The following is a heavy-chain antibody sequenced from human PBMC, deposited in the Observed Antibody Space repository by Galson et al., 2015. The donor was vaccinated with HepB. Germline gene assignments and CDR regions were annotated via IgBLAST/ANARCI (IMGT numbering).Heavy chain of an antibody. V-gene: IGHV3-7*01. Sequence: SLRLSCAASGFTFSGYWMSWVRQAPGKGLEWVANIKQDESEKYYVDSVKGRFTISRDNAKNSLYLQMHSLRDEDTAVYYCARDQGWEPLRDDKGPYYFDYWGRGSLVTVSS. CDR3: ARDQGWEPLRDDKGPYYFDY. CDR2: IKQDESEK. CDR1: GFTFSGYW. J-gene: IGHJ4*02. D-gene: IGHD1-26*01.